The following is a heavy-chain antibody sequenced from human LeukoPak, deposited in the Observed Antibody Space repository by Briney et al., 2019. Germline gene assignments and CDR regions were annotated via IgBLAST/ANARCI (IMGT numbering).Heavy chain of an antibody. J-gene: IGHJ3*02. D-gene: IGHD4-17*01. V-gene: IGHV1-2*02. Sequence: ASVKASCKASGYTFTGYYMHWVRQAPGQGLEWMGWINPNSGVTNYAQKFQGRVTMTRDTSISTAYMELSRLRSDDTAVYYCARQTTVTRGGAFDIWGQGTMVTVSS. CDR1: GYTFTGYY. CDR2: INPNSGVT. CDR3: ARQTTVTRGGAFDI.